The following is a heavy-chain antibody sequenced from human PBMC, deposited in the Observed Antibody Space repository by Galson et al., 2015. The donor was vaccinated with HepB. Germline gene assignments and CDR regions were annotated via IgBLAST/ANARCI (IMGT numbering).Heavy chain of an antibody. J-gene: IGHJ4*02. Sequence: SCKASGYTFTGYYMHWVRQAPGQGLEWMGRINPNSGGTNYAQKFQGRVTMTRDTSISTAYMELSRLRSDDAAVYYCASGDCSGGSCYEEIDYWGQGTLVTVSS. CDR2: INPNSGGT. CDR1: GYTFTGYY. D-gene: IGHD2-15*01. V-gene: IGHV1-2*06. CDR3: ASGDCSGGSCYEEIDY.